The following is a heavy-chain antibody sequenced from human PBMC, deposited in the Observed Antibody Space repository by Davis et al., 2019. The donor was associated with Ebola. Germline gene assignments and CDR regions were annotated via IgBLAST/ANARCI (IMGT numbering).Heavy chain of an antibody. V-gene: IGHV4-59*01. CDR1: GGSISYDY. CDR3: AKGGGSYYSDSWFDP. CDR2: IFYSGSA. D-gene: IGHD1-26*01. J-gene: IGHJ5*02. Sequence: PSETLSLTCTVSGGSISYDYWSWIRQPPGKGLEWIGHIFYSGSADYNPSLKSRVTISIDTSKNQFSLKFVSVTAADTAIYYCAKGGGSYYSDSWFDPWGQGTLVTVSS.